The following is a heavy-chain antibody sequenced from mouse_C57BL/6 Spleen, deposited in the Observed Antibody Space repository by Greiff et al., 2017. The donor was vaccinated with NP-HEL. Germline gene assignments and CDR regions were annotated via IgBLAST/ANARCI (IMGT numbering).Heavy chain of an antibody. D-gene: IGHD2-4*01. Sequence: QVQLQQPGAELVRPGTSVKLSCKASGYTFTSYWMHWVKQRPGQGLEWIGVIDPSDSYTNYNQKFKGKATLTVDTSSSTAYMQLSSLTSEDSAVYYCARIYYDFSMDYWGQGTSVTVSS. CDR3: ARIYYDFSMDY. CDR2: IDPSDSYT. V-gene: IGHV1-59*01. CDR1: GYTFTSYW. J-gene: IGHJ4*01.